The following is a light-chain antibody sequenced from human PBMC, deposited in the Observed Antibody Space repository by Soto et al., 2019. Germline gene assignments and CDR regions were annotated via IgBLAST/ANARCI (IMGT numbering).Light chain of an antibody. CDR3: CSYAGSYTDV. CDR2: DVS. Sequence: QSALTQPRSVSGSPGQSVTISCTGTSSDVGGYNYVSWYQQHPGKAPKLMIYDVSKRPSGVPDRFSGSKSGNTASLTISGVQAEDAADYYCCSYAGSYTDVFGTGTKVTVL. CDR1: SSDVGGYNY. V-gene: IGLV2-11*01. J-gene: IGLJ1*01.